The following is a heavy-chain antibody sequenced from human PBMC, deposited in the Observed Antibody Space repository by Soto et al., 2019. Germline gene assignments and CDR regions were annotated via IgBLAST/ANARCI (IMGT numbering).Heavy chain of an antibody. CDR3: ASVGHYDILTGRGWFDP. CDR2: IYYSGST. V-gene: IGHV4-59*01. J-gene: IGHJ5*02. Sequence: SETLSLTCTVSCGSISSYYWSWIRQPPGKGLEWIGYIYYSGSTNYNPSLKSRVTISVDTSKNQFSLKLSSVTTADTAVYYCASVGHYDILTGRGWFDPWGQGTLVTVS. D-gene: IGHD3-9*01. CDR1: CGSISSYY.